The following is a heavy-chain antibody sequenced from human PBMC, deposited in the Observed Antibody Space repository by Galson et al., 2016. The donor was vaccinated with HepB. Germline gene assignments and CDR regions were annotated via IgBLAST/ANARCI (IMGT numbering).Heavy chain of an antibody. CDR2: IIPLLDIR. Sequence: SVKVSCKASEAIFSRYTFGWARQAPGQGLEWTGRIIPLLDIRTFAHQFQGRVTITADRSTSTVYMELSGLRSEDTALYYGARISVTTYGYYFDYWGQGTLVTVSS. CDR1: EAIFSRYT. CDR3: ARISVTTYGYYFDY. V-gene: IGHV1-69*02. D-gene: IGHD4-17*01. J-gene: IGHJ4*02.